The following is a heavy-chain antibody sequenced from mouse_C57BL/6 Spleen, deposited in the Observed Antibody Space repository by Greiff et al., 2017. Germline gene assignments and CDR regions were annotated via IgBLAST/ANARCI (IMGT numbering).Heavy chain of an antibody. Sequence: VQRVESGAELVRPGASVTLSCKASGYTFTDYEMHWVKQTPVHGLEWIGAIDPETGGTAYNQKFKGKAILTADKSSSTAYMELRSLTSEDSAVYYCTRRSSGFDYWGQGTTLTVSS. V-gene: IGHV1-15*01. CDR2: IDPETGGT. D-gene: IGHD3-2*02. J-gene: IGHJ2*01. CDR1: GYTFTDYE. CDR3: TRRSSGFDY.